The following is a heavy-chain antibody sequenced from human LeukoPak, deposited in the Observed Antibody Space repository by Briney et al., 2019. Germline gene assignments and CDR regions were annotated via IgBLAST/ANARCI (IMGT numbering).Heavy chain of an antibody. V-gene: IGHV3-7*01. D-gene: IGHD4-17*01. CDR3: ARVDYGDNWYFDL. CDR2: IKQDGSEK. Sequence: GGSLRLSCAASGFTFSSYWMTWVRQAPGKGLEWVANIKQDGSEKYYVDPVKGRSTISRDNAKNSLYLQMNFLTVEDTAVYYCARVDYGDNWYFDLWGRGTLVTVSS. CDR1: GFTFSSYW. J-gene: IGHJ2*01.